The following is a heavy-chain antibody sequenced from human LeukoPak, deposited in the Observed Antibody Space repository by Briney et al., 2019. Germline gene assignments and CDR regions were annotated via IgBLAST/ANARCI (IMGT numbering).Heavy chain of an antibody. CDR2: ISYDGSNK. V-gene: IGHV3-30*18. Sequence: GGSLRLSCAASGSTFSSYGMHWVRQAPGKGLEWVAVISYDGSNKYYADSVKGRFTISRDNSKNTLYLQMNSLRAEDTAVYYCAKDKSGEFDYWGQGTLVTVSS. J-gene: IGHJ4*02. D-gene: IGHD1-26*01. CDR1: GSTFSSYG. CDR3: AKDKSGEFDY.